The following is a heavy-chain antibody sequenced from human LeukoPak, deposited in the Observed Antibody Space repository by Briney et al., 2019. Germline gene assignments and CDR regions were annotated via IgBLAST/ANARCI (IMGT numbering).Heavy chain of an antibody. J-gene: IGHJ4*02. V-gene: IGHV4-59*11. D-gene: IGHD1-26*01. CDR2: IYYSGST. Sequence: PSETLSLTCTVSGGSISSHYWSWIRQPPGKGLEWIGYIYYSGSTNYNPSLKSRVPISVDTSKNQFSLKLSSVTAADTAVYYCARGTKSYGFDYWGQGTLVTVSS. CDR3: ARGTKSYGFDY. CDR1: GGSISSHY.